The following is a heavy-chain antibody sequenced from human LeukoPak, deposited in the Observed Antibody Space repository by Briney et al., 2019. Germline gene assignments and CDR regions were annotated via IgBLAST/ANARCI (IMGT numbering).Heavy chain of an antibody. CDR3: ASSRHGPPGDY. J-gene: IGHJ4*02. CDR1: GFTFSDYY. V-gene: IGHV3-11*06. Sequence: PGGSLRLSCAASGFTFSDYYMSWIRQAPGKGLEWVSYISSSSSYTNYADSVKGRFTISRDNAKNSLYLQMNSLRAEDTAVYYCASSRHGPPGDYWGQGTLVTVSS. CDR2: ISSSSSYT.